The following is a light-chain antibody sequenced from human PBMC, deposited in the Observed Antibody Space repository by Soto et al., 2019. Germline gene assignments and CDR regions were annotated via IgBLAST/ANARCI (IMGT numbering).Light chain of an antibody. V-gene: IGLV2-8*01. CDR2: EVN. J-gene: IGLJ1*01. CDR1: SSDVGGYNY. CDR3: SSYAGSSNV. Sequence: QSALTQPPSASGSPGQSVAISCTGTSSDVGGYNYVYWYQQHPGKAPKLMIYEVNKRPSGVPDRFSGSKSGNTASLTVSGLQAADEADYYCSSYAGSSNVFGTGTKLTVL.